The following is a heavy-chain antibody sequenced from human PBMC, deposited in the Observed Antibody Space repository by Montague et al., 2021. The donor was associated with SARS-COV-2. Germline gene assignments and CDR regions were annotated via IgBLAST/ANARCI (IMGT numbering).Heavy chain of an antibody. CDR2: IYYTGST. J-gene: IGHJ4*02. CDR3: ASAQTTCFIANCVNYFDY. D-gene: IGHD2-2*01. CDR1: GGSISGY. Sequence: SETLSLTCTVSGGSISGYWTWMRQPPGKGLEWLGHIYYTGSTKYNPSLKSRVTISIDTPKNQFSLKLRSVTAADTAVYFCASAQTTCFIANCVNYFDYWGQGALVTVSS. V-gene: IGHV4-59*01.